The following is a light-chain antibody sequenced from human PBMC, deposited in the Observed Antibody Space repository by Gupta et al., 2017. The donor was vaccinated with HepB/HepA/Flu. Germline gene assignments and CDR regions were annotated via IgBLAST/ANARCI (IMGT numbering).Light chain of an antibody. J-gene: IGLJ3*02. V-gene: IGLV1-47*01. Sequence: QSVLTQPPSTSGTPGQRVTMSCSGSSSNIGSNHVYWYQQLPGTAPRLLIYRNNQRPSGVPDRFSGSKSGTSASLAISGLRPEDEADYYCAAWDDSLSVVFGGGTKLTVL. CDR3: AAWDDSLSVV. CDR2: RNN. CDR1: SSNIGSNH.